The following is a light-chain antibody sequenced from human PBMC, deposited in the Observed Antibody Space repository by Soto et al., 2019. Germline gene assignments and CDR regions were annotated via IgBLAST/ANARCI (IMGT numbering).Light chain of an antibody. Sequence: EIVLTQSPATLSLSPGERATLSCRASQNVANYLDWYQQKPGQAPRLLISGASNRASGIPARFSAWGSGTDFTLTISRVDPADFAFYYCQQYFTSPITFGQGTQLEIK. V-gene: IGKV3-11*01. CDR2: GAS. CDR3: QQYFTSPIT. J-gene: IGKJ5*01. CDR1: QNVANY.